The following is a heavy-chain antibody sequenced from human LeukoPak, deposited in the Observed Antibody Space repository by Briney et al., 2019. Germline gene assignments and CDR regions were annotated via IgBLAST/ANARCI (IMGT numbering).Heavy chain of an antibody. Sequence: PSETLSLTCLVSGGSIRSSSYYWAWIRQPPGEGLEWIGSIHYGGNTRYNRSLKSRVTISIDTSKNQFSLNVNSLTAADTAVYHCARAFTYYYDSSGQRFDYWGQGTLVTVSS. CDR1: GGSIRSSSYY. CDR2: IHYGGNT. V-gene: IGHV4-39*01. D-gene: IGHD3-22*01. J-gene: IGHJ4*02. CDR3: ARAFTYYYDSSGQRFDY.